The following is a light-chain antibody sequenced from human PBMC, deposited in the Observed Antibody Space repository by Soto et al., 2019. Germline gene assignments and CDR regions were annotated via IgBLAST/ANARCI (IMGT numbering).Light chain of an antibody. V-gene: IGKV3-15*01. J-gene: IGKJ5*01. CDR1: QTVGSN. CDR3: QKYNNWPIT. CDR2: GDS. Sequence: EVVMTQSPATLSVSPGETATLSCRASQTVGSNLAWYQQKPGQAPRLLIYGDSTRATGIPARFSGSGSVTEFTLTISSLQSEDFAVYYCQKYNNWPITFGQGTRLEIK.